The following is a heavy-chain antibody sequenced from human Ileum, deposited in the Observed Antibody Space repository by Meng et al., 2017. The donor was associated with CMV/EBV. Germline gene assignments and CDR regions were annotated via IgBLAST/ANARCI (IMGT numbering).Heavy chain of an antibody. V-gene: IGHV3-7*01. D-gene: IGHD3-3*01. CDR1: EFTFSGYW. CDR3: ARRNDFWTYYYYYALDV. Sequence: GGSLRLSCAASEFTFSGYWMSWVRQAPGKGLEWVATINQDGSEKYSMDSVKGRFTISRDNANNSLFLQMNSLRAEDTAVYYCARRNDFWTYYYYYALDVWGQGTTVTVSS. J-gene: IGHJ6*02. CDR2: INQDGSEK.